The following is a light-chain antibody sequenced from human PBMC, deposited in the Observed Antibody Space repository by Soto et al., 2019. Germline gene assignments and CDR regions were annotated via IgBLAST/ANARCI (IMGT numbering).Light chain of an antibody. CDR1: QSLSSSY. V-gene: IGKV3-20*01. CDR3: QQFATSPLT. Sequence: ENVLTQSPGTLSLSPGERATLSCRASQSLSSSYLAWYQQKPGQAPRLLIYGASSRATGIPDRFGGSGSGTDFTLTISRLEPEDFAVYYCQQFATSPLTFGGGTKVEIK. J-gene: IGKJ4*01. CDR2: GAS.